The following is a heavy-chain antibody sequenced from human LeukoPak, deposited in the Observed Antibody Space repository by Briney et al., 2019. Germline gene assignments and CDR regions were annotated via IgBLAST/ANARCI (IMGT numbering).Heavy chain of an antibody. J-gene: IGHJ5*02. V-gene: IGHV5-51*01. CDR3: ARLEEDLTLGVAGYWFVP. CDR2: IYPDDSNT. CDR1: GYSFTTHW. Sequence: GESLKISCKGSGYSFTTHWIGWVRQMPGKGLEWMGIIYPDDSNTRYSPAFQGQVTLSADKSINTAYLQWSSLRASDTAMYYCARLEEDLTLGVAGYWFVPWGQGTLVTVS. D-gene: IGHD3-16*01.